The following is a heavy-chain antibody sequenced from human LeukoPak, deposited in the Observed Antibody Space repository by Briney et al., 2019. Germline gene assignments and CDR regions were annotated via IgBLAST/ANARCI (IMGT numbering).Heavy chain of an antibody. CDR3: ARFEIVGATSYFDC. CDR1: GFTFSNYW. CDR2: IKQDGSEK. Sequence: PGGSLRLSCAASGFTFSNYWMTWVRQAPGKGLEWVANIKQDGSEKYYVDSVKGRLTISRDNAKNSLYLQMNSLRAEDTAMYYCARFEIVGATSYFDCWGQGILVTVSS. V-gene: IGHV3-7*01. J-gene: IGHJ4*02. D-gene: IGHD1-26*01.